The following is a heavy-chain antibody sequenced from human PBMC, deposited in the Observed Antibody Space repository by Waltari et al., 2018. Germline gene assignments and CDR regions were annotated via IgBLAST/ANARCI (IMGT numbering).Heavy chain of an antibody. Sequence: QVQLQESGPGLVKPSETLSLTCTVSGGSISSYYWSWIRQPPGKGLEWIGYIYYSGGTNYSPSLKSRVTISVDTSKNQFSLKLSSVTAADTAVYYCASTSHYYDSSGYYPLDAFDIWGQGTMVTVSS. CDR1: GGSISSYY. D-gene: IGHD3-22*01. J-gene: IGHJ3*02. V-gene: IGHV4-59*01. CDR3: ASTSHYYDSSGYYPLDAFDI. CDR2: IYYSGGT.